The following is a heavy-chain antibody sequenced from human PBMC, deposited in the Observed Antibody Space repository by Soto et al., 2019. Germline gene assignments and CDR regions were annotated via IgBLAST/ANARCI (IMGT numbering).Heavy chain of an antibody. CDR3: TTGGGY. J-gene: IGHJ4*02. V-gene: IGHV3-15*01. Sequence: EVQLVESGGGLVKPGGSLRPACAASGFPFVAAWLSWVRQAPGKGLECVGRMKSKNDGGTIEYAAPVKGRFTISRDDSKNTLYVEMNSLKTEDTAVYYCTTGGGYWGQGTLVTVSS. D-gene: IGHD3-16*01. CDR2: MKSKNDGGTI. CDR1: GFPFVAAW.